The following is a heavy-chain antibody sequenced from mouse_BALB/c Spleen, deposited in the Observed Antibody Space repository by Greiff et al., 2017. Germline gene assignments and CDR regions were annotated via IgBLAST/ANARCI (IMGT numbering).Heavy chain of an antibody. CDR3: RGGNYVGNY. CDR2: IYPGNGDT. J-gene: IGHJ2*01. V-gene: IGHV1-5*01. Sequence: VQLQQSGTVLARPGASVTMSCKASGYTFTGYWMHWVKQRPGQGLEWIGAIYPGNGDTSYNQKFKGKAKLTAVKSTSTAYMELSSLTNEDSAVYYCRGGNYVGNYWGQGTTLTVSS. CDR1: GYTFTGYW. D-gene: IGHD2-1*01.